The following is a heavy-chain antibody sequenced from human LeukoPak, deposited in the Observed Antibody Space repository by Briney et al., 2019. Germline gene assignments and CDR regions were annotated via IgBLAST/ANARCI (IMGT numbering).Heavy chain of an antibody. D-gene: IGHD2-15*01. CDR3: ARDVVGRATFDC. V-gene: IGHV3-66*01. Sequence: PGGSLRLSCAASGIAVNNNYMTWVRQAPGKGLEWVSTLYSGGSSYYADSVKGRFTISRDNSKNTLYLQMNSLRVEDTAVYYCARDVVGRATFDCWGQETLVTVSS. CDR1: GIAVNNNY. CDR2: LYSGGSS. J-gene: IGHJ4*02.